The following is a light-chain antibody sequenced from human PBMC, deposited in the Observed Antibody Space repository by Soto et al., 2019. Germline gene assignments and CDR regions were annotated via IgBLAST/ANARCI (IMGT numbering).Light chain of an antibody. V-gene: IGLV2-8*01. CDR3: ASYGGNNNLL. Sequence: QSALTQPPSASGSPGQSVTISCTGNSSDVGGYNYVSWYQQHPGKAPKLMVFEVSRRPSGVPDRFSGSKFGNTASLTVSGLQAEDEADYYCASYGGNNNLLFGGGTKVTVL. J-gene: IGLJ2*01. CDR1: SSDVGGYNY. CDR2: EVS.